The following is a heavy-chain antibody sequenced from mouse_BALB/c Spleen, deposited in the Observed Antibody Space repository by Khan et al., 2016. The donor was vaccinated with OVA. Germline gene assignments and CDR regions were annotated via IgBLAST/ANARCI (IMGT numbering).Heavy chain of an antibody. D-gene: IGHD2-3*01. J-gene: IGHJ3*01. V-gene: IGHV1-7*01. CDR1: GYTFINYW. Sequence: VQLQQSGAELAKPGASVKMSCKASGYTFINYWILWIKQRPGQGLEWIGYINPSTGYTEYNQNFKDKATLTADKSSSTAYMQLSSLTSEDSAVYYCTGHGYFAWFTYWGQGTLVPVS. CDR2: INPSTGYT. CDR3: TGHGYFAWFTY.